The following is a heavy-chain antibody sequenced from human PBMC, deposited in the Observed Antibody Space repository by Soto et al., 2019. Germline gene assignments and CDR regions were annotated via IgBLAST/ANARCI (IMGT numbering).Heavy chain of an antibody. Sequence: QLQLQESGPGLVKPSETLSLTCTVSGGSISSSSYYWGWIRQPPGKGLEWIGSIYYSGSTYYNPSLKSRVTISVDTSKNQFSLKLSSVSAADTAVYYCARHADYYDILTGGCPFDYWGQGTLVTVSS. D-gene: IGHD3-9*01. CDR1: GGSISSSSYY. CDR3: ARHADYYDILTGGCPFDY. V-gene: IGHV4-39*01. CDR2: IYYSGST. J-gene: IGHJ4*02.